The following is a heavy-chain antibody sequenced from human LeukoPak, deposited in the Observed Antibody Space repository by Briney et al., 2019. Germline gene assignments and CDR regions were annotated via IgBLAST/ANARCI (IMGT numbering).Heavy chain of an antibody. D-gene: IGHD6-19*01. V-gene: IGHV4-34*01. Sequence: SETLSLTCAAYGGSFSGYYWSWIRQPPGKGLEWIGEINHSGSTNYNPSLKSRVTISVDTSKNQFSLKLSSVTAADTAVYYCARGPSQWLVGQDRARRPYWGQGTLVTVSS. CDR2: INHSGST. CDR1: GGSFSGYY. CDR3: ARGPSQWLVGQDRARRPY. J-gene: IGHJ4*02.